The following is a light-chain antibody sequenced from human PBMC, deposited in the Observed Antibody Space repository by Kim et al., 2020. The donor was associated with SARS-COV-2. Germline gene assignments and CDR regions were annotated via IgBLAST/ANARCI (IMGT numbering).Light chain of an antibody. V-gene: IGKV3-20*01. CDR2: GAS. J-gene: IGKJ4*01. CDR3: QQYGSSTT. Sequence: LSPGERAPLSCRASQSVSSSYLAWYQQKPGQAPRLLIYGASSRATGIPDRFSGSGSGTDFTLIISRLEPEDFAVYYCQQYGSSTTFGGGTKVDIK. CDR1: QSVSSSY.